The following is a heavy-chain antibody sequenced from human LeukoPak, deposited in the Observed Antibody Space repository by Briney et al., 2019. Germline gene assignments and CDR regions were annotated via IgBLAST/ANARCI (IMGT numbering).Heavy chain of an antibody. CDR2: IYKSGSKSENT. J-gene: IGHJ4*02. CDR1: GGSIRRYY. Sequence: SETLSLTCTVSGGSIRRYYLSWIRQSAGKGLEWMGRIYKSGSKSENTNYNPSLESRVTVAADTSNNQFSLTLSSVTAADTAVYYCARASLSIGGYSSFDYWGQGILVTVSS. CDR3: ARASLSIGGYSSFDY. D-gene: IGHD2-15*01. V-gene: IGHV4-4*07.